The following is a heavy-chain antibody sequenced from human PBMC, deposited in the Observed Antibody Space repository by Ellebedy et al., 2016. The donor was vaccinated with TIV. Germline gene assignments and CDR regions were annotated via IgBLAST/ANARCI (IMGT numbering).Heavy chain of an antibody. CDR3: VKAWGD. CDR2: ITGDGGSP. CDR1: GFTFTTYA. V-gene: IGHV3-64D*06. J-gene: IGHJ4*02. D-gene: IGHD3-16*01. Sequence: GESLKISCSASGFTFTTYAMHWVRQALGKGLEYVSAITGDGGSPYYADSVKGRFTISRDNSKHTLYLQMSSLRAEDTAMYYCVKAWGDWGQGALVTVS.